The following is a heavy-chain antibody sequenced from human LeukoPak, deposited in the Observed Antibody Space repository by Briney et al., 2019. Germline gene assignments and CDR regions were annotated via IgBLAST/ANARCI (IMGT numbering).Heavy chain of an antibody. CDR3: ARAVDGGWFDP. D-gene: IGHD2-15*01. CDR1: GGSFSGYY. J-gene: IGHJ5*02. Sequence: SETLSLTCAVYGGSFSGYYWSWIRQPPGKGLEWIGEINHSGSTNYNPSLKSRVTMSVDTSKNQFSLKLSSVTAADTAVYYCARAVDGGWFDPWGQGTLVTVSS. CDR2: INHSGST. V-gene: IGHV4-34*01.